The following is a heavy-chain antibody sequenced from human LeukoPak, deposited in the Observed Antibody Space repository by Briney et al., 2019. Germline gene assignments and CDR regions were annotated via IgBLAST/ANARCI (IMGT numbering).Heavy chain of an antibody. CDR3: ASNVDYGDHRGWFDP. J-gene: IGHJ5*02. CDR1: GGSFSGYY. Sequence: PSETLSLTCAVYGGSFSGYYWSWIRQPPGKGLKWIGEINHSGSTNYNPSLKSRVTISVDTSKNQFSLKLSSVTAADTAVYYCASNVDYGDHRGWFDPWGQGTLVTVSS. CDR2: INHSGST. D-gene: IGHD4-17*01. V-gene: IGHV4-34*01.